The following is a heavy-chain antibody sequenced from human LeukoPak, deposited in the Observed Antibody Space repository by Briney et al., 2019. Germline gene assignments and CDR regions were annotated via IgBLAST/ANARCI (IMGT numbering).Heavy chain of an antibody. Sequence: GGSLRLSCAASGFTFSSYWMHWVRHAPGKGLVWVSRINSDGSSTSYADSVKGRFTISRDNAKNTLYLQMNSLRAEDTAVYYCARVGRYSGSYPTFDYWGQGTLVTVSS. CDR2: INSDGSST. J-gene: IGHJ4*02. CDR3: ARVGRYSGSYPTFDY. D-gene: IGHD1-26*01. CDR1: GFTFSSYW. V-gene: IGHV3-74*01.